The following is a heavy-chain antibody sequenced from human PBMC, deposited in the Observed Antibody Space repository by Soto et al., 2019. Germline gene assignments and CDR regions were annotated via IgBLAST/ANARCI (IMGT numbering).Heavy chain of an antibody. J-gene: IGHJ4*02. CDR1: GYTFTSYG. CDR2: ISAYNGNT. Sequence: ASVKVSCKASGYTFTSYGISWVRQAPGQGLEWMGWISAYNGNTNYAQKLQGRVTMTTDTSTSTAYMELRSLRSDDTAVYYCARSGGDFWSCYYTGMAGDYWGQGTLVTVSS. V-gene: IGHV1-18*01. CDR3: ARSGGDFWSCYYTGMAGDY. D-gene: IGHD3-3*01.